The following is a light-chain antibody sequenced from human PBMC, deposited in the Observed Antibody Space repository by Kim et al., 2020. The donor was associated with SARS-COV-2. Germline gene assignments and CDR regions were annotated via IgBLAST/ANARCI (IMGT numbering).Light chain of an antibody. J-gene: IGKJ4*01. Sequence: DIQMTQSPSSLSASVGDRVTITCQASQDISNYLNWYQQKPGKAPKLLIYDASNLETGVPSRFSGSGSGTDFTFTISSLQHEDIATYYCQQYDNLLALTFGGGTKVDIK. CDR1: QDISNY. CDR2: DAS. CDR3: QQYDNLLALT. V-gene: IGKV1-33*01.